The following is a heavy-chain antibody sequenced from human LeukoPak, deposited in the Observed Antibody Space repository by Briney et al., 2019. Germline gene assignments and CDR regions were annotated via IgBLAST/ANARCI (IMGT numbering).Heavy chain of an antibody. D-gene: IGHD2-15*01. J-gene: IGHJ4*01. Sequence: SQTLSHTCTVSGGSISSDIFYWTWIRQPAGKGLEWIGRIYKRGSTNYNPSLKSRVTMSVDASRNELSLHLSSVTAADTAVYYCVRDRPWDCSSGLCHFGFDYWGQGILVTVSS. CDR2: IYKRGST. CDR3: VRDRPWDCSSGLCHFGFDY. CDR1: GGSISSDIFY. V-gene: IGHV4-61*02.